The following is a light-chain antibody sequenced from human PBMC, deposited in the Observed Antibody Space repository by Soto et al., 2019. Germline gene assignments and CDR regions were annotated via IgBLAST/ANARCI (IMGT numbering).Light chain of an antibody. CDR2: GTS. CDR3: QQPDT. CDR1: QSVSSTY. Sequence: EVVLTQSPGTLSLSPGERATLSCRASQSVSSTYLAWYQQKPGQAPRLLIYGTSSRATGIPDRVSGSGSGTDFTLTISRLEPEDFAVYYCQQPDTFGQGTRLEIK. V-gene: IGKV3-20*01. J-gene: IGKJ5*01.